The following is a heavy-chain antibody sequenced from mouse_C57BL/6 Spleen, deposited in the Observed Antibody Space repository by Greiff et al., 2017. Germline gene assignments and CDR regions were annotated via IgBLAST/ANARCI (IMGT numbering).Heavy chain of an antibody. J-gene: IGHJ1*03. CDR2: ISSGSSTI. CDR3: ARKNYGSRYWYFDV. D-gene: IGHD1-1*01. V-gene: IGHV5-17*01. Sequence: EVMLVESGGGLVKPGGSLKLSCAASGFTFSDYGMHWVRQAPEKGLEWVAYISSGSSTIYYADTVKGRFTISRDNAKNTLFLQMTSLRSEDTAMYYCARKNYGSRYWYFDVWGTGTTVTVSS. CDR1: GFTFSDYG.